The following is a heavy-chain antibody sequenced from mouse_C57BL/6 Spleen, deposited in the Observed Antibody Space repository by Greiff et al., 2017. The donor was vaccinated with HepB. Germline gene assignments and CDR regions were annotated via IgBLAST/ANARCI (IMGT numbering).Heavy chain of an antibody. J-gene: IGHJ3*01. CDR3: AREYYSNPAWFAY. Sequence: VKLQESGTELVKPGASVKLSCKASGYTFTSYWMHWVKQRPGQGLEWIGNINPSNGGTNYNEKFKSKATLTVDKSSSTAYMQLSSLTSEDSAVYYCAREYYSNPAWFAYWGQGTLVTVSA. D-gene: IGHD2-5*01. CDR1: GYTFTSYW. CDR2: INPSNGGT. V-gene: IGHV1-53*01.